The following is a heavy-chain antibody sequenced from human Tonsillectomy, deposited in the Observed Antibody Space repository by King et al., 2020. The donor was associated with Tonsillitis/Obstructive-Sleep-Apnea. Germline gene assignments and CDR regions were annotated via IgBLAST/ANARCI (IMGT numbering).Heavy chain of an antibody. D-gene: IGHD3-16*01. Sequence: HVQLPQWGAGLLKPSETLSLTCAVYGGSFNGYYWSWIRQPPGKGLEWIGEINHSGSTNYNPSLKSRVTISVDTSKNQFSLKLSSVTAADTAVYYCAEPWGGDYWGQGTLVTVSS. CDR1: GGSFNGYY. CDR3: AEPWGGDY. V-gene: IGHV4-34*01. J-gene: IGHJ4*02. CDR2: INHSGST.